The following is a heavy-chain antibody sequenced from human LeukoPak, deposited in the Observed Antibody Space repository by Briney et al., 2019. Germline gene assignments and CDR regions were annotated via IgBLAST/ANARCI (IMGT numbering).Heavy chain of an antibody. D-gene: IGHD3-3*01. CDR1: GYTFTSYG. Sequence: GASVKVSCKASGYTFTSYGISWVRQAPGQGLEWMGWISAYNGNTNYAQKLQGRVTMTTDTSTSTAYMELRSLRSDDTAVYYCARDDRLTIFGVVTLFDYWGQGTLVTVSS. CDR3: ARDDRLTIFGVVTLFDY. CDR2: ISAYNGNT. J-gene: IGHJ4*02. V-gene: IGHV1-18*01.